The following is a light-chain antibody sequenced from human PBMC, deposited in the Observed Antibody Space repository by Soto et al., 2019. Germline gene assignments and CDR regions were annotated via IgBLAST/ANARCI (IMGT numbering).Light chain of an antibody. V-gene: IGLV1-40*01. Sequence: QSALTQPPSVSGAPGQRVTISCTGSSSNIGAPYDVHWYQQHPGTAPKLLIYGDNSRPSGVPDRFSGSKSGTSASLAITGLQAEDEADYYCQSYDSRLSGSVVFGGGTKLTVL. CDR2: GDN. J-gene: IGLJ2*01. CDR3: QSYDSRLSGSVV. CDR1: SSNIGAPYD.